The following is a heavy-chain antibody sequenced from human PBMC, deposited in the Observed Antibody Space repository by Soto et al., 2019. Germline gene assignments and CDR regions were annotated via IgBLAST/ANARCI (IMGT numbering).Heavy chain of an antibody. J-gene: IGHJ4*02. V-gene: IGHV4-59*01. CDR2: IYYSGST. CDR3: ARDSRDFWSGYPSGYFDY. Sequence: PSETLSLTCTVSGGSISSYYWSWTRQPPGKGLEWIGYIYYSGSTNYNPSLKSRVTISVDTSKNQFSLKLSSVTAADTAVYYCARDSRDFWSGYPSGYFDYWGQGTLVTVSS. CDR1: GGSISSYY. D-gene: IGHD3-3*01.